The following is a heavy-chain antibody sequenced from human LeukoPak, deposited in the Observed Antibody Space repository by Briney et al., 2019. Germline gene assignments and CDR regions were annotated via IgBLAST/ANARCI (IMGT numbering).Heavy chain of an antibody. CDR1: GGSISGYY. CDR2: INYSGST. Sequence: SETLSLTCTVSGGSISGYYWSWIREPPAQGRYWIGYINYSGSTDYNPSLKSRVTISVDTSKNQFSLKLSSVTAADTAVFYCARTINGWYYFDYWGQGTLVTVSS. CDR3: ARTINGWYYFDY. J-gene: IGHJ4*02. D-gene: IGHD6-19*01. V-gene: IGHV4-59*08.